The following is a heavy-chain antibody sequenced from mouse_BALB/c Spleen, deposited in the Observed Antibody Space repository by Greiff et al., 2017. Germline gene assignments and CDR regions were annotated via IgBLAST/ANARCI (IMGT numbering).Heavy chain of an antibody. CDR3: TRAPSRLYYFDY. CDR2: IRLKSNNYAT. J-gene: IGHJ2*01. CDR1: GFTFSNYW. D-gene: IGHD1-2*01. Sequence: EVQLVESGGGLVQPGGSMKLSCVASGFTFSNYWMNWVRQSPEKGLEWVAEIRLKSNNYATHYAESVKGRFTISRDDSKSSVYLQMNNLRAEDTGIYYCTRAPSRLYYFDYWGQGTTLTVSS. V-gene: IGHV6-6*02.